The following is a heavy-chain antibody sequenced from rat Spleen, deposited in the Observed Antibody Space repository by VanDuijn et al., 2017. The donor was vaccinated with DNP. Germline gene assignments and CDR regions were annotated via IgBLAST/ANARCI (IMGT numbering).Heavy chain of an antibody. D-gene: IGHD4-3*01. CDR2: ISYDGGST. J-gene: IGHJ2*01. Sequence: EVQLVESGGGLVQPGRSLKLSCAASGFTFSDYYMAWVRQAPTKGLEWVAYISYDGGSTYYGDSVKGRFTISRDNAKSTLYLQMDSLRSEETATYYCARGVFDYWGQGVMVTVSS. V-gene: IGHV5-20*01. CDR3: ARGVFDY. CDR1: GFTFSDYY.